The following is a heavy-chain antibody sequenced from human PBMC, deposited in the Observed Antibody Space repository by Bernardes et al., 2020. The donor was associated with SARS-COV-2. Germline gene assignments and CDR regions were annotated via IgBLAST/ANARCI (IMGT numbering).Heavy chain of an antibody. CDR3: ARDRDMTMETPTLDY. CDR2: INSDGSST. J-gene: IGHJ4*02. D-gene: IGHD4-17*01. Sequence: GGSLRLSCAASGFTLSIYWMHWVRQAPGKGLVWVSRINSDGSSTNYADSVKGRFIISRDNAKNTLYLQLNSLRADDTAVYYCARDRDMTMETPTLDYWGQGALVTVSS. V-gene: IGHV3-74*01. CDR1: GFTLSIYW.